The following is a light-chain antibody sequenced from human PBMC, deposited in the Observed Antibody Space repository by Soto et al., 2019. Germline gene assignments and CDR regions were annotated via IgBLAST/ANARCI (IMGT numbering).Light chain of an antibody. CDR3: QQSYSTPTT. Sequence: DIQMTQSPSSLSASVGDRVTITCRASQSISSYLNWYQQKPGKAPKLLIYAASSLQSGVPSRFSGSGSGTDFTLTISSLQPEEFATYYCQQSYSTPTTVGPGTKVDIK. CDR2: AAS. J-gene: IGKJ3*01. V-gene: IGKV1-39*01. CDR1: QSISSY.